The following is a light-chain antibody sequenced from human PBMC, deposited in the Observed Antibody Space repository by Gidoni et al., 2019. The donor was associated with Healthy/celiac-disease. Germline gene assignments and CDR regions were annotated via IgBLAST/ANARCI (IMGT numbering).Light chain of an antibody. CDR3: QQFNSYPPWT. Sequence: ATQLPQSPSSLSASVGDRVTITCRASQGISSALAWYPQKPGKAPKLLIYDASSLASGVPSRFGGSGSGTDFTLTISSLQPEDFATYYCQQFNSYPPWTFGQGTKVEIK. V-gene: IGKV1-13*02. J-gene: IGKJ1*01. CDR1: QGISSA. CDR2: DAS.